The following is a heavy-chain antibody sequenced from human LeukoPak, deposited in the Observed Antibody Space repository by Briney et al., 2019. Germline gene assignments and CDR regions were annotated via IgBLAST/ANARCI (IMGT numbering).Heavy chain of an antibody. CDR3: ARDSLGSRGWYGGWFDP. CDR1: GGSIGTYY. CDR2: IYYDGNT. Sequence: SETLSLTCTVSGGSIGTYYWSWSWIRQPPGKGLEGIGYIYYDGNTDYNPSLKSRVTMSVDTSKKQLSLNLSSVTAADTATYYCARDSLGSRGWYGGWFDPWGQGTQVAVSS. J-gene: IGHJ5*02. D-gene: IGHD6-19*01. V-gene: IGHV4-59*01.